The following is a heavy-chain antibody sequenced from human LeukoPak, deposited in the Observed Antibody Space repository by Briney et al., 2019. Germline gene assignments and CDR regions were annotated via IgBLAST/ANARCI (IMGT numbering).Heavy chain of an antibody. Sequence: PGGSLRLSCAASGFTFSSYGMNWVRQAPGKGLEWISYISSSSTTLYYADSVKGRFTISRDNAKNSLYLQMNSLRAEDTAVYYCARGGSSWYGGHFDYWGRGTLVTVSS. V-gene: IGHV3-48*04. CDR1: GFTFSSYG. CDR3: ARGGSSWYGGHFDY. CDR2: ISSSSTTL. D-gene: IGHD6-13*01. J-gene: IGHJ4*02.